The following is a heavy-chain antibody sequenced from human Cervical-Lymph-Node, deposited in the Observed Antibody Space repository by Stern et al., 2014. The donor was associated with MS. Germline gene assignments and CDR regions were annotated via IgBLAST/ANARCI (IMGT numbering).Heavy chain of an antibody. CDR3: GGNY. Sequence: EMQLVESGGGLVKPGGSLRLSCAASGFTFSNYSMSWVRQAPGKGLEWVSSITSTSTYTYYADSVRGRFTISRDNAKKSLYLQMNSLRAEDTAVYYCGGNYWGQGTLVNVSS. V-gene: IGHV3-21*01. J-gene: IGHJ4*02. CDR2: ITSTSTYT. CDR1: GFTFSNYS.